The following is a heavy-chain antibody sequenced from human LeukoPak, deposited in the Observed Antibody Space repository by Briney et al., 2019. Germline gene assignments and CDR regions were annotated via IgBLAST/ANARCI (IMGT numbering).Heavy chain of an antibody. CDR3: VRGADSSGYYSIFYFDY. D-gene: IGHD3-22*01. CDR2: IYYSGST. V-gene: IGHV4-59*01. J-gene: IGHJ4*02. CDR1: GGSISSYY. Sequence: SETLSLTCTVSGGSISSYYWNWIRQPPGKGLEWIGYIYYSGSTNYNPSLKSRVTISVDTSKNQFSLKLSSVTAADTAVYYCVRGADSSGYYSIFYFDYWGQGTLVTVSS.